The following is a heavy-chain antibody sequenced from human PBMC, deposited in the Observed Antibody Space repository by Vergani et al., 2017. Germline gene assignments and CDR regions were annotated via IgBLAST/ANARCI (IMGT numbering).Heavy chain of an antibody. J-gene: IGHJ4*02. CDR1: GFTFSSYA. Sequence: EVQLLESGGGLVQPGGSLRLSCAASGFTFSSYAMSWVRQAPGKGLEWVSAISGSGGSTYYADSVKGRFTISRDNSKNTLYLQMNSLRAEDTAVYYCAKGHDIAIVGVVAPRFDYWGQGTLVTVSS. CDR3: AKGHDIAIVGVVAPRFDY. D-gene: IGHD3-3*01. CDR2: ISGSGGST. V-gene: IGHV3-23*01.